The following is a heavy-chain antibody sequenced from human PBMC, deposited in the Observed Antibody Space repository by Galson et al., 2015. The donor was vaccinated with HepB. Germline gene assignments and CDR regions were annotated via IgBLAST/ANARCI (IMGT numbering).Heavy chain of an antibody. CDR1: GFTFSDFG. CDR3: ARDSSRGPLPVTISGVPVIGWFDP. V-gene: IGHV3-30*03. D-gene: IGHD3-3*01. CDR2: ISYDGEKE. Sequence: SLRLSCAASGFTFSDFGMHWVRQAPGKGLEWVAVISYDGEKEFYVDSLRGRFTISRDNSRSTLFLQMNSLGPEDTAVYYCARDSSRGPLPVTISGVPVIGWFDPWGQGVLVTVSS. J-gene: IGHJ5*02.